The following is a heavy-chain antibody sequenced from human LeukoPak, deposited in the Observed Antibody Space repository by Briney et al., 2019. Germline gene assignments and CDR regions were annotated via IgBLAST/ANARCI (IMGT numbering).Heavy chain of an antibody. Sequence: SETLSLTCTVSGGSISSYYWGWIRQPPGKGLEWIGYIYYSGSTTYNPSLQSRVTISVDTSKNQFSLKLSSVTAADTAVYYCARYFGYCSGGSCYDWFAPWGQGTLVTVSS. V-gene: IGHV4-59*01. CDR3: ARYFGYCSGGSCYDWFAP. CDR1: GGSISSYY. J-gene: IGHJ5*02. D-gene: IGHD2-15*01. CDR2: IYYSGST.